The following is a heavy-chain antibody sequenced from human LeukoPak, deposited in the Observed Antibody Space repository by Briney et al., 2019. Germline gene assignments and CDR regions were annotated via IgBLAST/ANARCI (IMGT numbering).Heavy chain of an antibody. D-gene: IGHD6-6*01. CDR1: GGSISSSSYY. J-gene: IGHJ4*02. CDR2: IYYSGST. CDR3: ARHGPKYSSSPVDY. Sequence: PSETLSLTCTVSGGSISSSSYYWGWIRQPPGKGLEWIGSIYYSGSTYYNPSLKSRVTISVDTSKNQFSLKLSSVTAADTAVYYCARHGPKYSSSPVDYWGQGTLVTVSS. V-gene: IGHV4-39*01.